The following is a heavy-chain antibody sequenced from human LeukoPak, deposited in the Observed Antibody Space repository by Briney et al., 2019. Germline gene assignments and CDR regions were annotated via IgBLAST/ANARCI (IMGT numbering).Heavy chain of an antibody. CDR3: AREGRYCGGGRCSYMDV. Sequence: PSETLSLTCAVYGGSFSGYYWGWIRQPPGKGLEWIGSIYHSGSTYYNPSLKSRVTISVDTSKNQFSLKLSSVTAADTAVYYCAREGRYCGGGRCSYMDVWGKGTTVTVSS. CDR2: IYHSGST. D-gene: IGHD2-15*01. J-gene: IGHJ6*03. CDR1: GGSFSGYY. V-gene: IGHV4-34*01.